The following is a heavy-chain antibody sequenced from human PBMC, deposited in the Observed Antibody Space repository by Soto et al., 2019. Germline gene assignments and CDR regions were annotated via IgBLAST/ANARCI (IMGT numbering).Heavy chain of an antibody. CDR3: ARDEEP. J-gene: IGHJ5*02. CDR1: GVTFSSYA. CDR2: IRSDGSKK. Sequence: QVQLVESGGGVVQPGRSLRLSCAASGVTFSSYAMHWVRQAPGKGLEWVAVIRSDGSKKYYGDSVKGRFTISRDNSKNTLYLQMNSLKVEDTAVYYCARDEEPWGQGTLVIVSS. V-gene: IGHV3-33*01.